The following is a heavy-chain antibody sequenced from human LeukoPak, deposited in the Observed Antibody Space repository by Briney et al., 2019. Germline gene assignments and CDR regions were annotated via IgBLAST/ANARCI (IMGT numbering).Heavy chain of an antibody. J-gene: IGHJ4*02. V-gene: IGHV1-69*05. CDR3: ARGYCSSTSCLSPFDY. Sequence: SSVKVSCKASGGTFSGYAISWVRQAPGQGLEWMGRIIPIFGTANYAQKFQGRVTITTDESTSTAYMELSSLRSEGTAVYYCARGYCSSTSCLSPFDYWGQGTLVTVSS. D-gene: IGHD2-2*01. CDR1: GGTFSGYA. CDR2: IIPIFGTA.